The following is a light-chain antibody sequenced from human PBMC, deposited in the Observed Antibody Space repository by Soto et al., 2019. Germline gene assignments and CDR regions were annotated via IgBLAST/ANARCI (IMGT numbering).Light chain of an antibody. V-gene: IGLV2-14*01. Sequence: QSALTQPASVSGSPGQSITISCTGTSSDVGGYNYVSWYQQHPGKAPQLVIYEVSNRPSGVSNRFSGSKSGNSASLTISGLQAEDEADYYCSSYTSSSTLVVFGGGTQLTVL. CDR1: SSDVGGYNY. J-gene: IGLJ2*01. CDR3: SSYTSSSTLVV. CDR2: EVS.